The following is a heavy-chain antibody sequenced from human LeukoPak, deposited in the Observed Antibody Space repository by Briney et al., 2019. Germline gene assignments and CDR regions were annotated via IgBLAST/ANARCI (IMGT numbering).Heavy chain of an antibody. J-gene: IGHJ3*02. D-gene: IGHD6-13*01. Sequence: SLRLSCAASGFTFDDYAMHWVRQAPGKGLEWVSSISWNSGSVAYADSVKGRFTIARDNAERSLYLQTNSVRAEDTALYYCSKETYRSSWNAFDIWGQGTMVTVSS. V-gene: IGHV3-9*01. CDR3: SKETYRSSWNAFDI. CDR2: ISWNSGSV. CDR1: GFTFDDYA.